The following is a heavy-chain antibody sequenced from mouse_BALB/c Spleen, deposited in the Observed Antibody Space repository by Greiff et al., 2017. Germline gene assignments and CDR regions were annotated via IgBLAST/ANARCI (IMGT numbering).Heavy chain of an antibody. D-gene: IGHD2-4*01. J-gene: IGHJ2*01. CDR2: INPSSGYP. CDR1: GYTFTSYW. Sequence: VKLQESGAELARPGASVKLSCKASGYTFTSYWMQWVIQRPGQGLEWIGYINPSSGYPNYNQKFKDKATLTADKSSSTAYMQLSSLTSEDSAVYYCARRVYDYDDYFDYWGQGTTLTVSS. V-gene: IGHV1-4*01. CDR3: ARRVYDYDDYFDY.